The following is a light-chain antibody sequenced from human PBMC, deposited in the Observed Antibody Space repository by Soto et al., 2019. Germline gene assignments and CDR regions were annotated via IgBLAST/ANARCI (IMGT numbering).Light chain of an antibody. CDR3: CSHAGGDTDV. CDR1: SSDVGSGNV. V-gene: IGLV2-23*01. Sequence: QSALTQPASVSGAPGQSITISCTGTSSDVGSGNVVSWYQHYPGKAPQLMIYEGFNRPSGVSSRFSGSRSGNTASLTISGLQAEDEADYYCCSHAGGDTDVFGTGTKLTVL. J-gene: IGLJ1*01. CDR2: EGF.